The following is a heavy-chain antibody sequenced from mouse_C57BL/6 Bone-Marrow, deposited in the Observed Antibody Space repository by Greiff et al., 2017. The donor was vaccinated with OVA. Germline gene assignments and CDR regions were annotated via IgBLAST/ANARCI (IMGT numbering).Heavy chain of an antibody. CDR2: SRNKANDYTT. CDR3: ARDDSTWYFAF. V-gene: IGHV7-1*01. J-gene: IGHJ1*03. Sequence: DVMLVESGGGLVQSGRSLRLSCATSGFTFSDFYMEWVSQAPGKGLEWIAASRNKANDYTTEYSASVKGRFIVSRDTSQSILYRPMNALRAEDTAIYYCARDDSTWYFAFWGTGTTVTVSS. D-gene: IGHD2-5*01. CDR1: GFTFSDFY.